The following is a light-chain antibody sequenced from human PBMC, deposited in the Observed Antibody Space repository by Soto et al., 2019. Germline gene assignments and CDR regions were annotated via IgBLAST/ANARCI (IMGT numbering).Light chain of an antibody. V-gene: IGKV3-15*01. CDR1: QSVSSS. CDR2: GAS. CDR3: HHYGGSPIT. Sequence: EIVMTQSPATLSVSPGERASLSCRASQSVSSSLAWYQHKPGQAPRLLIYGASTRATGIPARFSGSGSGTEFTLTISSLQSEDFAVYYCHHYGGSPITFGQGTRLEIK. J-gene: IGKJ5*01.